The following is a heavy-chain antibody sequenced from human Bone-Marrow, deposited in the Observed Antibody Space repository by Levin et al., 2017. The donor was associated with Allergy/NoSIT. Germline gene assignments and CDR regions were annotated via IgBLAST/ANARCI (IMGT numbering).Heavy chain of an antibody. CDR3: ARHRSVATVLSAIWSYYYIDV. V-gene: IGHV4-39*01. CDR1: GVSVRDTNFY. Sequence: SETLSLTCTVSGVSVRDTNFYWGWIRQSPGKGLEWIGSVSATGNTYHNPSLKSRVAMSIETSKTYFSLNVTSATADDTAIYYCARHRSVATVLSAIWSYYYIDVWGKGTTVTVSS. D-gene: IGHD3-3*01. CDR2: VSATGNT. J-gene: IGHJ6*03.